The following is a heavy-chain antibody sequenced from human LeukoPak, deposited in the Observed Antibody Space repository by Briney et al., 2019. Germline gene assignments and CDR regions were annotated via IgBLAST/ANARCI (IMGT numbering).Heavy chain of an antibody. CDR3: AKSQSVAQRGYFDY. CDR2: ISDSGGST. D-gene: IGHD2-15*01. J-gene: IGHJ4*02. Sequence: TGGSLRLSCAASRFTFSTYVMSWVRQAPGKGLEWLSTISDSGGSTYYADSVKGRFTISRDNSKNTLYLQMNSLRAEDTAVYYCAKSQSVAQRGYFDYWGQGTLVTVSS. CDR1: RFTFSTYV. V-gene: IGHV3-23*01.